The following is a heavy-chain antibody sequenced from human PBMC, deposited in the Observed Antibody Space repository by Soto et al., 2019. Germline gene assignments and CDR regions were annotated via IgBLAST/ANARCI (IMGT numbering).Heavy chain of an antibody. CDR3: AKDTAGAFDI. CDR2: ISWNSGSI. J-gene: IGHJ3*02. V-gene: IGHV3-9*01. D-gene: IGHD6-25*01. CDR1: GFTFDDYA. Sequence: EVQLVESGGGLVQPGRSLRLSCAASGFTFDDYAMHWGRQAPGNGLEWVSGISWNSGSIGYADSVKGRFTISRDNAKNSLYLQMNSLRAEDTALYYCAKDTAGAFDIWGQGTMVTVSS.